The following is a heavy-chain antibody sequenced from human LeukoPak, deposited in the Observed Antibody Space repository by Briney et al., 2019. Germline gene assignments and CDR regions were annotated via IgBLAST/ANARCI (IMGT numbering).Heavy chain of an antibody. Sequence: PGGSLRLSCAASGFTFNNYAMHWVRQAPGKGLEWVAVISSDGSNKYYADSVKGRFTISRDNSKNTLYLQMNSLRAEDTAVYYCAKAPRGKPLGPRDAFDIWGQGTMVTVSS. CDR1: GFTFNNYA. J-gene: IGHJ3*02. CDR3: AKAPRGKPLGPRDAFDI. D-gene: IGHD1-26*01. V-gene: IGHV3-30-3*01. CDR2: ISSDGSNK.